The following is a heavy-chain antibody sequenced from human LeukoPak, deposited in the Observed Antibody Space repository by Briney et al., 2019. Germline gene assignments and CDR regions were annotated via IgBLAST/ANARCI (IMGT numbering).Heavy chain of an antibody. CDR3: ARDLAMYYYDSSGCLDY. CDR1: GFTFSSYV. Sequence: GGSLRLSCAASGFTFSSYVMHWVRQAPGKGLEYVSAISSNGGSTYYANSVKGRFTISRDNSKNTLYLQMSSLRAEDTAVYYCARDLAMYYYDSSGCLDYWGQGTLVTVSS. V-gene: IGHV3-64*01. CDR2: ISSNGGST. J-gene: IGHJ4*02. D-gene: IGHD3-22*01.